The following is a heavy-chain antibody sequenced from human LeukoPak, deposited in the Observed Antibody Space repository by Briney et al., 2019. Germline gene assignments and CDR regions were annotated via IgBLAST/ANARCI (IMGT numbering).Heavy chain of an antibody. D-gene: IGHD3-16*02. Sequence: SETLSLTCVVSGGSFSAYYWTWIRQPPGKGLEWIGEINHSGITNYNPSLKSRVTISIDASKNLFSLKLTSVTAADTAVYYCARLGTFRLGYWGQGTLVTVSS. CDR2: INHSGIT. J-gene: IGHJ4*02. V-gene: IGHV4-34*01. CDR1: GGSFSAYY. CDR3: ARLGTFRLGY.